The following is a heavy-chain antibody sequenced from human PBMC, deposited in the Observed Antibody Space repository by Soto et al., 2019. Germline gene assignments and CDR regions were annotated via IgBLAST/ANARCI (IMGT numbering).Heavy chain of an antibody. CDR2: FNPSGGST. V-gene: IGHV1-46*02. D-gene: IGHD5-18*01. CDR3: ARGGYDWYFDL. Sequence: GASVKVSCKASGYTFNGYYIHWVRQAPGQGLEWMGIFNPSGGSTNYPQKLQGRVTLTRDTSTSTVYMELSSLRSEDTAIYYCARGGYDWYFDLWGRGTLVTVSS. CDR1: GYTFNGYY. J-gene: IGHJ2*01.